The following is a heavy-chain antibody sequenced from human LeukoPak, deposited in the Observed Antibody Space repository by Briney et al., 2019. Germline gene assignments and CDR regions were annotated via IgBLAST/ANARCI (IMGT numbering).Heavy chain of an antibody. V-gene: IGHV4-30-2*03. CDR1: GGSIASGGYS. CDR2: IYHSGSTT. CDR3: VRRTSGSYSDY. J-gene: IGHJ4*02. D-gene: IGHD1-26*01. Sequence: SETLSLTCAVSGGSIASGGYSWFWIRQPPGKGLEWIGYIYHSGSTTSYNPSLKSRVTISVDTSKNQFSLKLNSVTAADTAVYYCVRRTSGSYSDYWGQGTLVTVSS.